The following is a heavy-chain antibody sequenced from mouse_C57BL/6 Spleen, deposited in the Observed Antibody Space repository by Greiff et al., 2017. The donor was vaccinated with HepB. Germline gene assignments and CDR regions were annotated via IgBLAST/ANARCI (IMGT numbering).Heavy chain of an antibody. CDR1: GYTFTSYW. CDR3: ARGGADGSSHDD. Sequence: QVQLQQSGAELVMPGASVKLSCKASGYTFTSYWMHWVKQRPGQGLEWIGEIDPSDSYTNYNQKFKGKSTLTVDKSSSTAYMQLSSLTSEDSAVYYCARGGADGSSHDDWGQGTTLTVSS. CDR2: IDPSDSYT. V-gene: IGHV1-69*01. J-gene: IGHJ2*01. D-gene: IGHD1-1*01.